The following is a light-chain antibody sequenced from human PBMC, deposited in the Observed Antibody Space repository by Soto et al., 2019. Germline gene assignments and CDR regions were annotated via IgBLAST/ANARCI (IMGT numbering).Light chain of an antibody. Sequence: QAVVTQEPSLTVSPGGTVTLTCASSTGAVTSGYFPTWFQQKPGRGIRPLIYDTSKKHSWTPARFSGSLLGGTAALTLSAVQPEDEAEYYCLLYYGGAYFFGAGTKLTVL. CDR3: LLYYGGAYF. CDR2: DTS. J-gene: IGLJ1*01. V-gene: IGLV7-43*01. CDR1: TGAVTSGYF.